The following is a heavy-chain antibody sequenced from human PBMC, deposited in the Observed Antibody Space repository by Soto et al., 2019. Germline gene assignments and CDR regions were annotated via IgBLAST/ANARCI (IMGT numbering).Heavy chain of an antibody. D-gene: IGHD2-8*01. CDR1: GFTFSTYD. CDR2: IGTAGDT. Sequence: PGGSLRLSCAASGFTFSTYDMHWVRQATGKGLEWVSAIGTAGDTYYPDSVKGRFTISRENAKNSLYLQMNSLRAGDTAVYYCAKGMLGYYYYGMDVWGQGTTVTVSS. CDR3: AKGMLGYYYYGMDV. J-gene: IGHJ6*02. V-gene: IGHV3-13*01.